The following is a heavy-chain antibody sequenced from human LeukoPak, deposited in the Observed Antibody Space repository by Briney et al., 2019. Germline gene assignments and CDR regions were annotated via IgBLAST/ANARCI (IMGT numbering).Heavy chain of an antibody. V-gene: IGHV4-34*01. D-gene: IGHD6-13*01. CDR1: GGSFSGYY. J-gene: IGHJ4*02. CDR3: ARGAGLIDY. CDR2: INHSGST. Sequence: SDTLSLTCAVYGGSFSGYYWSWIRQPPGKGLEWIGEINHSGSTNYNPSLKSRVTISIDTSKNQFSLKLSSVTAADTAVYYCARGAGLIDYWGQGTLVTVSS.